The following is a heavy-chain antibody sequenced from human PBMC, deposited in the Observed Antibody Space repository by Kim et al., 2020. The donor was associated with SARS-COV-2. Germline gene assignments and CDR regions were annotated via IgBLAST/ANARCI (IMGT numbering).Heavy chain of an antibody. J-gene: IGHJ4*02. V-gene: IGHV3-23*01. D-gene: IGHD2-15*01. Sequence: VKGRFTISRDNSKNTLYLQMNSLRAEDTAVYYCAKGRVGYCSGGSCYSDHWGQGTLVTVSS. CDR3: AKGRVGYCSGGSCYSDH.